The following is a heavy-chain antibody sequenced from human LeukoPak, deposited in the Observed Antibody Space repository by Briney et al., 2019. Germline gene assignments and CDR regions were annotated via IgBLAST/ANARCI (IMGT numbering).Heavy chain of an antibody. CDR3: ARWSGSYFRFDY. CDR1: GYTFTIYG. D-gene: IGHD1-26*01. V-gene: IGHV1-18*01. Sequence: ASVKVSCKASGYTFTIYGISWVRQAPGQGLEWMGWISAYNGNTNYAQKLQGRVTMTTDTSTSTAYMELRSVRCDDTAVYYCARWSGSYFRFDYWGQGTLVSVSS. CDR2: ISAYNGNT. J-gene: IGHJ4*02.